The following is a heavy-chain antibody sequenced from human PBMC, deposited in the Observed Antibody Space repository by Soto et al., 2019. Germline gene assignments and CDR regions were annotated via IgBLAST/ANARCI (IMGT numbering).Heavy chain of an antibody. CDR2: IYYSGST. CDR3: ARERAAAAHFDY. CDR1: GGSISSGGYY. J-gene: IGHJ4*02. D-gene: IGHD6-13*01. Sequence: SETLSLTCTVSGGSISSGGYYWSWIRQHPGKGLEWIGYIYYSGSTYYNPSLKSRVTISVDTSKNQFSLKLSSVTAADTAVYYCARERAAAAHFDYWGQGTLVTVSS. V-gene: IGHV4-31*03.